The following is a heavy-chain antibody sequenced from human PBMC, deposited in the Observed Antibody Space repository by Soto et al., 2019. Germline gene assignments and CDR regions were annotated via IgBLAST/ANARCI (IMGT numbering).Heavy chain of an antibody. CDR3: ARFPTSGYPYYFDY. V-gene: IGHV1-2*02. Sequence: ASVKVSCKAPGYTFTGYYMHWERQAPGQRLEWMGWINPNSGGTNYAQKFQGRVTMTRDTSISTAYMELSRLRSDDTAVYYCARFPTSGYPYYFDYWGQGTLVTVSS. CDR1: GYTFTGYY. D-gene: IGHD3-3*01. J-gene: IGHJ4*02. CDR2: INPNSGGT.